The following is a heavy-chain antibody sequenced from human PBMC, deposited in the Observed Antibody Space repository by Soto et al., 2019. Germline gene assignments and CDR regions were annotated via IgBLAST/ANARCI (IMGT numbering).Heavy chain of an antibody. Sequence: EVQLVESGGGLVQPGGSLRLSCAASGFTFSSYDMHWVRQATGKGLEWVSAIGTAGDPYYPGSVKRRFTISKENAKNSLYLQRNSLRAGDRAVYYCARGGSSSTIDYWGQGTLVTVSS. V-gene: IGHV3-13*05. CDR1: GFTFSSYD. CDR2: IGTAGDP. D-gene: IGHD6-13*01. CDR3: ARGGSSSTIDY. J-gene: IGHJ4*02.